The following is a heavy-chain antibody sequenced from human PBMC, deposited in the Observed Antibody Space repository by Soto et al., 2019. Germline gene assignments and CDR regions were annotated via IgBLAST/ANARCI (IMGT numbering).Heavy chain of an antibody. J-gene: IGHJ4*02. D-gene: IGHD6-19*01. Sequence: GESLKISCKGSGYSFTSCWIGWVRQMPGKGLEWMGIIYPGDSDTRYSPSFQGQVTISADKSISTAYLQWSSLKASDTAMYYCARRKVRYSSGWGFDYWGQGTLVTRLL. CDR1: GYSFTSCW. CDR3: ARRKVRYSSGWGFDY. V-gene: IGHV5-51*01. CDR2: IYPGDSDT.